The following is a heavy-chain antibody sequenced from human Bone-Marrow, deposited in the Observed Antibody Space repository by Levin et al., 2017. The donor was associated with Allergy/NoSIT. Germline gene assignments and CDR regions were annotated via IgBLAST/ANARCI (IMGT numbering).Heavy chain of an antibody. V-gene: IGHV3-23*01. CDR2: ISDSGGST. CDR3: AKQPNVGSWRKGFYFDY. CDR1: GFTFSTYA. J-gene: IGHJ4*02. Sequence: GGSLRLSCAASGFTFSTYAMSWVRQAPGKGLEWVSAISDSGGSTYYADSVKGRFTISRDNSKNTLYLQMNSLRAEDTAVYYCAKQPNVGSWRKGFYFDYWGQGTLVTVSS. D-gene: IGHD2-15*01.